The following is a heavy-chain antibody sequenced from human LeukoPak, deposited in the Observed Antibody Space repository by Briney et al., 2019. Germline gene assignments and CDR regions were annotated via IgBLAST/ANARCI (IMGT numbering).Heavy chain of an antibody. CDR3: ARDTVPPRNATEQKTGTYY. Sequence: SETLSLTCTVSGGSITTTNYYWAWIRQPPGEGPQWIGSVYYRGNTYSNPSLESRITMSVDTSKNQFSLRLTSVTAADTALYYCARDTVPPRNATEQKTGTYYWGLGTLVTVSS. J-gene: IGHJ4*01. V-gene: IGHV4-39*02. CDR1: GGSITTTNYY. D-gene: IGHD7-27*01. CDR2: VYYRGNT.